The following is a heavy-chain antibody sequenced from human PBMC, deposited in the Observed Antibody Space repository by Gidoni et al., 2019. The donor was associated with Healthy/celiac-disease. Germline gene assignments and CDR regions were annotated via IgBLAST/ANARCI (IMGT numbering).Heavy chain of an antibody. Sequence: QVQLQESGPGLVKPSQTLSLTCTVSGGSISSGYYYWSWIRQPPGKGLEGIGYIYYSGSTYYNPSLKSRVTISVDTSKNQFSLKLSSVTAADTAVYYCARGRDYYDSSGYYRDAFDIWGQGTMVTVSS. J-gene: IGHJ3*02. CDR2: IYYSGST. CDR3: ARGRDYYDSSGYYRDAFDI. V-gene: IGHV4-30-4*01. D-gene: IGHD3-22*01. CDR1: GGSISSGYYY.